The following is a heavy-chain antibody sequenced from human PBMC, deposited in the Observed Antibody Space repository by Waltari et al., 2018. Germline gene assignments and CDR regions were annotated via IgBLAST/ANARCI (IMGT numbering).Heavy chain of an antibody. Sequence: EVQLVESGGGLVQPGGSLRLSCAASGFTFSSYWMSLVRPAPGTGLEWVANIKQGGSEKKYVESVKGRFTISRDNAKNSLYLQRNSLRAEDTAVYYCARDRLYDVWSGYNLWGQGTLVTVSS. CDR3: ARDRLYDVWSGYNL. V-gene: IGHV3-7*01. D-gene: IGHD3-3*01. CDR2: IKQGGSEK. J-gene: IGHJ4*02. CDR1: GFTFSSYW.